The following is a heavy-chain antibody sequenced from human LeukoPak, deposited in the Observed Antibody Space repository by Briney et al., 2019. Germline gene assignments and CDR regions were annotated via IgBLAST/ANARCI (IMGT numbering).Heavy chain of an antibody. J-gene: IGHJ4*02. V-gene: IGHV4-61*02. CDR1: GGSISSGSYY. CDR2: IYTSGST. CDR3: ASSSSWSDY. Sequence: PSQTLSLTCTVSGGSISSGSYYWSWIRQPAGKGLEWIGRIYTSGSTNYNPSLKSRVTIPVDTSKNQFSLKLSSVTAADTAVYYCASSSSWSDYWGQGTLVTVSS. D-gene: IGHD6-13*01.